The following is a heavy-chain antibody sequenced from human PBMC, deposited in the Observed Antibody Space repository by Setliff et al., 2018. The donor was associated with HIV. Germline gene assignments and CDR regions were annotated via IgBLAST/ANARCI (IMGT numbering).Heavy chain of an antibody. J-gene: IGHJ3*02. CDR2: IYYSGST. CDR1: GGSISSAYYY. V-gene: IGHV4-39*01. CDR3: ARRAGVVVVISQAFDI. D-gene: IGHD3-22*01. Sequence: ASETLSLTCTVSGGSISSAYYYWGWIRQPPGKGLEWIGNIYYSGSTYYNPSLKSRVTISVDTSKNQFSLKLSSVTAADTAVYYCARRAGVVVVISQAFDIWGQGTMVTVSS.